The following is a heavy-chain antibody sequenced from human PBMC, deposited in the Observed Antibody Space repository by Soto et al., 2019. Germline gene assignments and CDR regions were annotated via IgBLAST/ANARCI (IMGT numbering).Heavy chain of an antibody. CDR1: GDSVSSNSAA. CDR3: ARVISVNYYDSSGLQFDI. V-gene: IGHV6-1*01. J-gene: IGHJ3*02. CDR2: TYYRSKWYN. Sequence: PSQTLSLTCAISGDSVSSNSAAWNWIRQSPSRGLEWLGRTYYRSKWYNDYAVSVKSRITINPDTSKNQFSLQLNSVTPEDTAVYYCARVISVNYYDSSGLQFDIWGQGTMVTVSS. D-gene: IGHD3-22*01.